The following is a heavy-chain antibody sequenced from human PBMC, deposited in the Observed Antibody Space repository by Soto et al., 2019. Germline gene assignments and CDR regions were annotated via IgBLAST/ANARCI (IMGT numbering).Heavy chain of an antibody. CDR3: ASQTTVVTPFDY. CDR1: GYTFTSYG. V-gene: IGHV1-18*04. J-gene: IGHJ4*02. D-gene: IGHD4-17*01. CDR2: ISAYNGNT. Sequence: ASVKVSCKASGYTFTSYGISWVRQAPGQGLEWMGWISAYNGNTNYAQKLQGRVTMTTDTSTSTAYMELRSLRSGDTAVYYCASQTTVVTPFDYWGQGTLVTVSS.